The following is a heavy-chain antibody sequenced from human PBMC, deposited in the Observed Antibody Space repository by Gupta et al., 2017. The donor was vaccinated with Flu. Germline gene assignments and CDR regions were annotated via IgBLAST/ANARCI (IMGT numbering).Heavy chain of an antibody. CDR2: IGAAGDT. V-gene: IGHV3-13*01. CDR1: GFTFRRYD. Sequence: EVQLVESGGDLVQPGGSLRPACVGSGFTFRRYDMHGVRQVTGKGLEWVSGIGAAGDTYYVDSVKGRFTVSRENAKNSLYLQMNSLRAGDTAVYYCARASHSDSGSYDYWGQGTLVTVSS. CDR3: ARASHSDSGSYDY. J-gene: IGHJ4*02. D-gene: IGHD1-26*01.